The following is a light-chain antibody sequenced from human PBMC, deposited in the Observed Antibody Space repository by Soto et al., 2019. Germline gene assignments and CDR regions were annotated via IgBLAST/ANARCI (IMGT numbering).Light chain of an antibody. CDR2: VAS. J-gene: IGKJ2*01. Sequence: DIQMTQSPSTLSASVGDRVTITCRASPSIRTYLAWYQQQAGKAPKRLIYVASKVESGVPSRFSVSGYGTEFTVTISSLQPDDFATHYCQQYNSYFPYTFGQGTKLEIK. CDR3: QQYNSYFPYT. CDR1: PSIRTY. V-gene: IGKV1-5*01.